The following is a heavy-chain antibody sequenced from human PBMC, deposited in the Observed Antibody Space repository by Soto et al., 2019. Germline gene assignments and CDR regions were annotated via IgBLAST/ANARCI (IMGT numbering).Heavy chain of an antibody. CDR1: GGTFSIYA. D-gene: IGHD5-12*01. CDR2: IIPIIGTR. V-gene: IGHV1-69*12. Sequence: QVQLVQSGAEVKKPGSSVKVSCKASGGTFSIYAVSWVRQAPGQGLEWMGGIIPIIGTRNYAQRFQGRITITGDESTSTAYMELSSLNSEDTAVYYCARDLRSGDDPGDYWGQGTLVTVSS. J-gene: IGHJ4*02. CDR3: ARDLRSGDDPGDY.